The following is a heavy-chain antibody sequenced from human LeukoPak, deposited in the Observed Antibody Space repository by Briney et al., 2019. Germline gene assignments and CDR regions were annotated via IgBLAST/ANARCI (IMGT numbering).Heavy chain of an antibody. CDR3: AHAYL. J-gene: IGHJ3*01. Sequence: PGGSLRLSCAASGFTFSSYWMHWVRQAPGKGLVWVSRINSDGSSTSYADSVKGRFTISRDNAKSSVFLQMNSLRVEDTAVFYCAHAYLWGQGTMVTVSS. CDR2: INSDGSST. CDR1: GFTFSSYW. D-gene: IGHD2-21*01. V-gene: IGHV3-74*01.